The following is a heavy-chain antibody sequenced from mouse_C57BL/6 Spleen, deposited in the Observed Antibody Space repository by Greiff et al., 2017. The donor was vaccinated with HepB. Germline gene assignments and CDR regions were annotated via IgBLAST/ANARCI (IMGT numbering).Heavy chain of an antibody. J-gene: IGHJ2*01. Sequence: QVTLKVSGPELVKPGASVKISCKASGYAFSSSWMNWVKQRPGKGLEWIGRIYPGDGDTNYNGKFKGKATLTADKSSSTAYMQLSSLTSEDSAVYFCARGGRYYSNHYYFDYWGQGTTLTVAS. V-gene: IGHV1-82*01. CDR2: IYPGDGDT. CDR3: ARGGRYYSNHYYFDY. CDR1: GYAFSSSW. D-gene: IGHD2-5*01.